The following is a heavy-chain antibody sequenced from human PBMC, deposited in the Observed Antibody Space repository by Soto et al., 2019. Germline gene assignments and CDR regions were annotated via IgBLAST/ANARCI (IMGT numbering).Heavy chain of an antibody. D-gene: IGHD6-6*01. Sequence: SETQSLTCSVYGASFSGYYWSWIRQSPGKGLEWIGEIHHSGSTHYNPSLKSRLTFSIDESQSQFYMMLTSVTAADTALYFCARGHSTSGYDSWGQGSLVTVSS. CDR3: ARGHSTSGYDS. V-gene: IGHV4-34*01. CDR1: GASFSGYY. CDR2: IHHSGST. J-gene: IGHJ4*02.